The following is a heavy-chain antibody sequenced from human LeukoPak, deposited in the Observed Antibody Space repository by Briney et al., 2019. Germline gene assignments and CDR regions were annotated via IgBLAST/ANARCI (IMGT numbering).Heavy chain of an antibody. CDR3: ARATYYDILTGYYPPYYYYGMDV. V-gene: IGHV1-69*01. J-gene: IGHJ6*04. D-gene: IGHD3-9*01. CDR1: AGTFSSNA. Sequence: SVKVSFKASAGTFSSNAISWVRQAPGPGLEWMGGIIPIFGTANYAQKFQDRVTTTADESTSTAYMELSSLRSEDTAVYYCARATYYDILTGYYPPYYYYGMDVWGKGTTVTVSS. CDR2: IIPIFGTA.